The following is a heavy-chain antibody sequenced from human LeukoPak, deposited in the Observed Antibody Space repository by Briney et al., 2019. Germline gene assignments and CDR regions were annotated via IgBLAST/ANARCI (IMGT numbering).Heavy chain of an antibody. J-gene: IGHJ4*02. CDR1: GGSISSGGYS. CDR3: ARGREGYDILTGFDY. D-gene: IGHD3-9*01. V-gene: IGHV4-30-2*01. CDR2: IYHSGST. Sequence: RASQTLSLTCAVSGGSISSGGYSWSWIRQPPGKGLEWIGYIYHSGSTYYNPSLKSRVTISVDRSKNQFSLKLSSVTAADTAVYYCARGREGYDILTGFDYWGQGTLVTVSS.